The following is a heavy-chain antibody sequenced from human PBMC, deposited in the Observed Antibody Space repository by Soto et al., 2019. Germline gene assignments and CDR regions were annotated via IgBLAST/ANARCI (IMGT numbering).Heavy chain of an antibody. J-gene: IGHJ3*02. V-gene: IGHV4-39*01. D-gene: IGHD2-15*01. CDR2: IYYSGST. CDR1: GGSISSSSYY. CDR3: ARGAYCSGGSCYALQDAFDI. Sequence: SETLSLTCTVSGGSISSSSYYWGWIRQPPGKGLDWIGSIYYSGSTYYNPSLKSRVTISVDTSKNQFSLKLSSVTAADTAVYYCARGAYCSGGSCYALQDAFDIWGQGTMVTVSS.